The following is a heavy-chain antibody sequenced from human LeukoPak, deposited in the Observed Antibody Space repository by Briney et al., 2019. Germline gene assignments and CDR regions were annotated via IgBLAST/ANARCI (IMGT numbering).Heavy chain of an antibody. CDR2: INPNNGAT. CDR1: GYTFTSYA. Sequence: ASVKVSCKASGYTFTSYAMNWVRQAPGQGLEWMGRINPNNGATNYAQTLQGRVAITGDTSISTAYMELSSLRSDDTAVYYCTRESGSYHGNDYWGQGTLVTVSS. CDR3: TRESGSYHGNDY. J-gene: IGHJ4*02. V-gene: IGHV1-2*06. D-gene: IGHD1-26*01.